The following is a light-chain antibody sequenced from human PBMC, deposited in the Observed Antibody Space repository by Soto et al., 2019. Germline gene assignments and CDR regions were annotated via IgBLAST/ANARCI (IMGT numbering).Light chain of an antibody. V-gene: IGKV3-11*01. CDR2: DGS. CDR3: QQRTRWPMT. J-gene: IGKJ5*01. CDR1: QNLHSF. Sequence: EILLTQAPAALSVSPGDSVTLSCRASQNLHSFLNWYQQRPGQAPRPPIYDGSKRPAGVPDRISGDGSGTDYTLTISSLEPEDFAVYYCQQRTRWPMTFGQGTRLEIK.